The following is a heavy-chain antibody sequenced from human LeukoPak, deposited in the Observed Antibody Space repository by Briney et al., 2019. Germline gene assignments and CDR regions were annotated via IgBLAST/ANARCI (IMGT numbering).Heavy chain of an antibody. CDR2: ISYDGSNK. Sequence: GSLRLSCAASGFTFSSSGMHWVRQAPGKGLEWVAVISYDGSNKYYADSVKGRFTFSRDNSKNTLYLQMNSLRAEDTAVYYCAKDRRDVAPFDPWGQGTPVTVSS. J-gene: IGHJ5*02. D-gene: IGHD2-21*01. CDR1: GFTFSSSG. V-gene: IGHV3-30*18. CDR3: AKDRRDVAPFDP.